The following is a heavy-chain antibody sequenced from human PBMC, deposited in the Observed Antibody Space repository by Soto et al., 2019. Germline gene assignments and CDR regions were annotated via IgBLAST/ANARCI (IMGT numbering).Heavy chain of an antibody. CDR2: GHYNGET. CDR1: GGSISSADDY. CDR3: ARARSGDYLPD. D-gene: IGHD4-17*01. Sequence: QVQLQESGPGLVKPSQTLSLTCTVSGGSISSADDYWSWIRQPPGKGLEWIGSGHYNGETYYNPSHKSRITLSVDTSRNQFSLRVISVTAEDTAVYYCARARSGDYLPDWGQGTLVTVSS. V-gene: IGHV4-30-4*01. J-gene: IGHJ4*02.